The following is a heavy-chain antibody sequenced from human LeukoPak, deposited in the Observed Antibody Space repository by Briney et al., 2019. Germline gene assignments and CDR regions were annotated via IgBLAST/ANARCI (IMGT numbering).Heavy chain of an antibody. Sequence: ASVKVSCKASGYTFTSYYMHWVRQAPGQGLEWMGIINASGGSTSYAQKFQGRVTMTRDTSTSTVYMELSSLRSEDTVVYYCASGVTTGSFWDYWGQGTLVTVSS. D-gene: IGHD4-17*01. J-gene: IGHJ4*02. V-gene: IGHV1-46*01. CDR3: ASGVTTGSFWDY. CDR2: INASGGST. CDR1: GYTFTSYY.